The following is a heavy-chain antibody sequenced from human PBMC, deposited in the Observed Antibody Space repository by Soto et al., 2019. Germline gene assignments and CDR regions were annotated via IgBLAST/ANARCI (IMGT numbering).Heavy chain of an antibody. CDR3: AREGDNWNVDY. CDR2: IYYSGST. Sequence: SETLSLTCTVSGGSISSGGYYWSWIRQHPGKGLEWIGYIYYSGSTYYNPSLKSRVTISVDTSKNQFSLKLSSVTAADTAVYYCAREGDNWNVDYWGQGTLVTVSS. J-gene: IGHJ4*02. CDR1: GGSISSGGYY. V-gene: IGHV4-31*03. D-gene: IGHD1-20*01.